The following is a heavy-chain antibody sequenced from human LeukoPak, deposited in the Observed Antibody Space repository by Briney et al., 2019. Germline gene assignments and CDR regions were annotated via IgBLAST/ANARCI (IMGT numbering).Heavy chain of an antibody. CDR2: ISYDGSNK. J-gene: IGHJ6*02. V-gene: IGHV3-30*04. D-gene: IGHD3-22*01. CDR3: ARDLFVNSYYDSGGYAPPYYYYGMDV. Sequence: GRSLRLSCAASGFTFSSYAMHWVRQAPGKGLEWVAVISYDGSNKYYADSVKDRFTVSRDNSKNTLYLQMNSLRAEDTAVYYCARDLFVNSYYDSGGYAPPYYYYGMDVWGQGTTVTVSS. CDR1: GFTFSSYA.